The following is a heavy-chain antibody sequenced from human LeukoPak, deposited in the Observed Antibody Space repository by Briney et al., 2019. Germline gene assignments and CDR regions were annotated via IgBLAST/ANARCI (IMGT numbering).Heavy chain of an antibody. J-gene: IGHJ4*02. CDR3: AKAARYCTNGVCYVSY. CDR1: GFTFSSYS. V-gene: IGHV3-21*01. Sequence: GGSLRLSCAASGFTFSSYSMNWVRQAPGKGLEWVSSISSRSSYIYYADSVKGRFTISRDNSKNTLYLQMNSLRAEDTAVYYCAKAARYCTNGVCYVSYWGQGTLVTVSS. CDR2: ISSRSSYI. D-gene: IGHD2-8*01.